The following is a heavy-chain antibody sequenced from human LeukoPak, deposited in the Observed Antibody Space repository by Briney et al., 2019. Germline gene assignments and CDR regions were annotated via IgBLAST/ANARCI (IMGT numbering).Heavy chain of an antibody. Sequence: PSETLSLTCTVSGGSIDSYYWSWIRQPPGKGLEWIGYIYYTGSTECHPSLKSRVTISPDTSKNQFSLKLTSVTAADTAVYYCARVYQSAEYYFDYWGQGNLVSVSS. V-gene: IGHV4-59*01. CDR1: GGSIDSYY. CDR3: ARVYQSAEYYFDY. D-gene: IGHD2-2*01. CDR2: IYYTGST. J-gene: IGHJ4*02.